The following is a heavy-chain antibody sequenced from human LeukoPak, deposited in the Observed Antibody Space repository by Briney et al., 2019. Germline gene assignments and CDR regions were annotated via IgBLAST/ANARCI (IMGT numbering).Heavy chain of an antibody. J-gene: IGHJ4*02. Sequence: LEWVATISYDGSNKYYADSVKGRFTISRDNSKNTLYLQMNSLRAEDTAVYYCAKDHYDLDYWGQGTLVTVSS. CDR2: ISYDGSNK. D-gene: IGHD3-22*01. CDR3: AKDHYDLDY. V-gene: IGHV3-30*18.